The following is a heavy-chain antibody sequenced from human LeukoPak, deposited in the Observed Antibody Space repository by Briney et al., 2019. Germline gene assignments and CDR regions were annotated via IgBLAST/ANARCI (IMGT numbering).Heavy chain of an antibody. CDR3: ARKRVGAHWYFDL. D-gene: IGHD1-26*01. J-gene: IGHJ2*01. V-gene: IGHV4-34*01. CDR2: INHSGST. CDR1: GGSFTNYY. Sequence: SETLSLTCAVYGGSFTNYYWSWIRQPPGKGLEWIGEINHSGSTNYNPSLKSRVTISLDTSKNQLSLKLSSVTAADTAVYYCARKRVGAHWYFDLWGRGTLVTVSS.